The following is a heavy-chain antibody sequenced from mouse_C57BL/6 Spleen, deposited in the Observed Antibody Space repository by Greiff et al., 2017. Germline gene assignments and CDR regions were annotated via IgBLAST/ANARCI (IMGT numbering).Heavy chain of an antibody. CDR3: ARNLFITTDYYAMDY. V-gene: IGHV1-64*01. CDR2: IHPNSGST. Sequence: VQLQQPGAELVKPGASVKLSCKASGYTFTSYWMHWVKQRPGQGLEWIGMIHPNSGSTNYNEKFKSKATLTVDKSSSTAYMQLSSLTSEDSAVYYCARNLFITTDYYAMDYWGQGTSVTVSS. D-gene: IGHD1-1*01. CDR1: GYTFTSYW. J-gene: IGHJ4*01.